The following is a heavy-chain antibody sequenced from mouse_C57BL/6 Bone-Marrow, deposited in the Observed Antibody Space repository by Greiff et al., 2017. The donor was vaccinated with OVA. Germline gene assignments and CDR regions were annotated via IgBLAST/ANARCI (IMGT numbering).Heavy chain of an antibody. D-gene: IGHD4-1*01. CDR3: ARTGGHFDY. CDR1: GYSFTGYY. Sequence: VQLKESGPELVKPGASVKISCKASGYSFTGYYMNWVKQSPEKSLEWIGEINPSTGGTTYNQKFKAKATLTVDKSSSTAYMQLKSLTSEDSAVYYCARTGGHFDYWGQGTTLTVSS. CDR2: INPSTGGT. V-gene: IGHV1-42*01. J-gene: IGHJ2*01.